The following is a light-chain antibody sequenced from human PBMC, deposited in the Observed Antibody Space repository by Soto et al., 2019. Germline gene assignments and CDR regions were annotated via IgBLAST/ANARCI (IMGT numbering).Light chain of an antibody. V-gene: IGKV1-39*01. CDR2: AAS. J-gene: IGKJ5*01. CDR3: QQSYSTPPT. Sequence: NQITQSRRSLSSSLGETVAMTCLAIQSISSYLNWYQQKPGKAPKLLIYAASSLQSGVPSRFSGSGSGTDFTLTISSLQPEDFATYYCQQSYSTPPTFGQGTRLEIK. CDR1: QSISSY.